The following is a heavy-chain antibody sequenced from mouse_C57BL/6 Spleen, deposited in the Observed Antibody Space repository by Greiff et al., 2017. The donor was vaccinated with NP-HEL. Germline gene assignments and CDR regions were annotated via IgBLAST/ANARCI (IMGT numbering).Heavy chain of an antibody. CDR3: ARCYYGSSYDYFDY. J-gene: IGHJ2*01. CDR1: GYAFTNYL. V-gene: IGHV1-54*01. CDR2: INPGSGGT. Sequence: QVQLQQSGAELVRPGTSVKVSCKASGYAFTNYLIEWVKQRPGQGLEWIGVINPGSGGTNYNEKFKGKATLTADKSSSTAYMQLSSLTSEDSAVYFCARCYYGSSYDYFDYWGQGTTLTVSS. D-gene: IGHD1-1*01.